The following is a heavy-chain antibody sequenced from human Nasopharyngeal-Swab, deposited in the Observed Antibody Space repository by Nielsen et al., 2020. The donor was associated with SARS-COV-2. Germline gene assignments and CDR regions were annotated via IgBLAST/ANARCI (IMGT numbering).Heavy chain of an antibody. CDR3: ARGDRILDSNTFLRFDP. D-gene: IGHD2/OR15-2a*01. CDR1: GGSLSTYF. V-gene: IGHV4-34*01. CDR2: INHNGRI. J-gene: IGHJ5*02. Sequence: SQTLSLTCGVSGGSLSTYFWSCIRQPPGTGLEWLGEINHNGRINNNPSTKRPVTLSIDTSKNQLSLKMSSVTAADTALYYFARGDRILDSNTFLRFDPWGQGTLVTVSS.